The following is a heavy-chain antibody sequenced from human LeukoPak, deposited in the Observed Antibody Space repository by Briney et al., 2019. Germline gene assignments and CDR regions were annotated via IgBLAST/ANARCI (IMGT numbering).Heavy chain of an antibody. Sequence: PGGSLRLSCAASGFTFSSYAMSWVRQAPGKGLEWVSTIGSSGASTYYADSVKGRFTISRDNSKNTLYLQMNSLRAEDTALYCCATDLGTAIVTRGYWGQGTLVTVSS. CDR3: ATDLGTAIVTRGY. CDR1: GFTFSSYA. V-gene: IGHV3-23*01. J-gene: IGHJ4*02. CDR2: IGSSGAST. D-gene: IGHD5-18*01.